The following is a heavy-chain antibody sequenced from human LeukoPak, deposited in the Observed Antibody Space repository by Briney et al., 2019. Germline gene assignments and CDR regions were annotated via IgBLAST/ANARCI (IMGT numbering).Heavy chain of an antibody. D-gene: IGHD6-13*01. CDR3: ARGVNWIDP. CDR2: ISYSGTT. V-gene: IGHV4-59*01. J-gene: IGHJ5*02. CDR1: GGSISGYY. Sequence: SETLSLTCTVSGGSISGYYWSWIRQPPGKGLEWIGYISYSGTTNYNPSLKSRVTISIDTSKNQFSLKLSSVTAADTAVYYCARGVNWIDPWGQGTLVTVSS.